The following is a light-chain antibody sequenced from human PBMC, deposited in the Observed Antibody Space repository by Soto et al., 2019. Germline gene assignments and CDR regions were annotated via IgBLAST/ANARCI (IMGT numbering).Light chain of an antibody. Sequence: DIQMTQSPSSLSASVGDRVTITCRASQSISSYLNWYQQKPGKAPKLLIYAASSLQSGVPSRFSGSGSGTDFTLTISSLQPEDFATYYCQQSYRTPRTFGPGTQVEIK. V-gene: IGKV1-39*01. CDR1: QSISSY. CDR2: AAS. CDR3: QQSYRTPRT. J-gene: IGKJ1*01.